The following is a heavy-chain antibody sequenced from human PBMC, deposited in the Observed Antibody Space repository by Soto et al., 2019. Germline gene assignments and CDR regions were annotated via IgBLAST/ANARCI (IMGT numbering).Heavy chain of an antibody. Sequence: SETLSLTCTVSGGSISSGGYYWSWIRQHPGKGLEWIGYIYYSGSTYYNPSLKSRVTISVDTSKNQFSLKLSSVTAADTAVYYCARDGYQDYGDYSTLAYWGQGTLVTVSS. J-gene: IGHJ4*02. D-gene: IGHD4-17*01. CDR3: ARDGYQDYGDYSTLAY. V-gene: IGHV4-31*03. CDR1: GGSISSGGYY. CDR2: IYYSGST.